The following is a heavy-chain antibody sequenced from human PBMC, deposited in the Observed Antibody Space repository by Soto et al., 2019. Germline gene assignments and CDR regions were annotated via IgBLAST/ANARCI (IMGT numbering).Heavy chain of an antibody. J-gene: IGHJ4*02. V-gene: IGHV3-74*01. Sequence: VGSLRLSCAASGFTFSKHWMHWGRQAPGKGLVWVSHIKTDGSFTRDADSVKGRFTISRDNARNTLYLQMNSLRAEDTAVYYCARDNNWSLDYWGQGTLVTVSS. CDR2: IKTDGSFT. CDR1: GFTFSKHW. D-gene: IGHD1-1*01. CDR3: ARDNNWSLDY.